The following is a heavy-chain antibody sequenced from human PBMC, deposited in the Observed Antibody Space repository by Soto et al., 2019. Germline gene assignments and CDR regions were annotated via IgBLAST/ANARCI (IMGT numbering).Heavy chain of an antibody. V-gene: IGHV3-9*01. CDR3: AKDMPEATVSDGYYYYMDV. CDR1: GFTFDDYA. CDR2: ISWNSGSI. J-gene: IGHJ6*03. Sequence: GGSLRLSCAASGFTFDDYAMHWVRQAPGKGLEWVSGISWNSGSIGYADSVKGRFTISRDNAKNSLYLQMNSLRAEDTALYYCAKDMPEATVSDGYYYYMDVWGKGTTVTVSS. D-gene: IGHD4-17*01.